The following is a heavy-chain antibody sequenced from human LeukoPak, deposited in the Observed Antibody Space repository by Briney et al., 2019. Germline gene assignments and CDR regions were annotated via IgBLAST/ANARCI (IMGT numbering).Heavy chain of an antibody. Sequence: GGTLRLSCAASGFTFSSHGMNWVRQAPGKGLEWVSGISPSGGITYYTDSVKGRFTISRDNAKNSLYLQMSGLRAEDTAVYYCARDLILADNGGSSAHDYWGQGTLVTVSS. D-gene: IGHD2-15*01. CDR3: ARDLILADNGGSSAHDY. CDR1: GFTFSSHG. J-gene: IGHJ4*02. V-gene: IGHV3-23*01. CDR2: ISPSGGIT.